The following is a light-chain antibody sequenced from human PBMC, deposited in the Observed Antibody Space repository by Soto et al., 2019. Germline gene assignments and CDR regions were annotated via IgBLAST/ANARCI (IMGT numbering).Light chain of an antibody. V-gene: IGLV2-14*03. Sequence: QSALTQPASVSGSPGQSITISCTGTSSDIGAYNYVSWYQQHPGKVPKLIIYQVTNRPSGVSDRFSASKSGDTASLTISGLQAEDEAIYYCSSYTGFSTDILFGGGTKLTVL. CDR1: SSDIGAYNY. CDR2: QVT. J-gene: IGLJ2*01. CDR3: SSYTGFSTDIL.